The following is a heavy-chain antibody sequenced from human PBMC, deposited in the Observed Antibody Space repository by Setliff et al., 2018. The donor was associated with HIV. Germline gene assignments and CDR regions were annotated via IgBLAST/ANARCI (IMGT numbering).Heavy chain of an antibody. CDR1: GGSFDMHT. V-gene: IGHV1-69*08. D-gene: IGHD6-13*01. Sequence: GASVKVSCKTSGGSFDMHTISWVRQAPGQGLEFVGRIIPIIDTTNYAQKFQGRVTITADKPANTTYMELRSLRSEDTAIYYCATMSRSSRNWAIFDYWGQGVLVTVSS. J-gene: IGHJ4*02. CDR3: ATMSRSSRNWAIFDY. CDR2: IIPIIDTT.